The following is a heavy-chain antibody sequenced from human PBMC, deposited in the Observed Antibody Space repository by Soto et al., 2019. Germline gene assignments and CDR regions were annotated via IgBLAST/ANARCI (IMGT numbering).Heavy chain of an antibody. J-gene: IGHJ3*02. Sequence: GGSLRLSCAASGFTVTNAWMNWVRQAPGKGLEWVGRIKSKTDGGTTDFPAPVKGRFTISRDDSKNTLHLQMSSLKTEDTAMYYCTKEMRHSSGWYGAFDIWGQGIMVTVSS. D-gene: IGHD6-19*01. CDR3: TKEMRHSSGWYGAFDI. V-gene: IGHV3-15*01. CDR1: GFTVTNAW. CDR2: IKSKTDGGTT.